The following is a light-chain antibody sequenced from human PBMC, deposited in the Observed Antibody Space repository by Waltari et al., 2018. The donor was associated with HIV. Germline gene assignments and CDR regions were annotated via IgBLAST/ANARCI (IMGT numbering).Light chain of an antibody. V-gene: IGKV3-15*01. J-gene: IGKJ3*01. CDR1: QSVSSN. CDR2: GAS. CDR3: QQYNDWPFT. Sequence: EVVLTQSPATLHVSPGERPTLSCRASQSVSSNLAWYQQKPGQAPRLLIYGASTRATGIPARFSGSGSGTDFTLTISSLQSEDFAIYSCQQYNDWPFTFGRGTKVDMK.